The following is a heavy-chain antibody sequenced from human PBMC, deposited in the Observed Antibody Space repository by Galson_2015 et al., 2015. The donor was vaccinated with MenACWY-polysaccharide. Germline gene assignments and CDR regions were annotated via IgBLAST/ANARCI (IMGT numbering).Heavy chain of an antibody. D-gene: IGHD6-19*01. CDR3: ARAIAVAGQRRDFDL. Sequence: SETLSLTCTVSVGSISRYYWNCIRQPPGKGLEWDGYILYRGSTNHNPSLKSRVTMSVDTPKNQFSRNLTSVTDADTAVYYCARAIAVAGQRRDFDLWGRGALVTVSS. V-gene: IGHV4-59*01. J-gene: IGHJ2*01. CDR1: VGSISRYY. CDR2: ILYRGST.